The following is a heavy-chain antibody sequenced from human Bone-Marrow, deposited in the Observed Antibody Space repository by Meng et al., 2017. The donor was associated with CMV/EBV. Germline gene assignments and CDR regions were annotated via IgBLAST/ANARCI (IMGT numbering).Heavy chain of an antibody. D-gene: IGHD2-2*02. Sequence: ASVKVSCKASGYTFTGYYMHWVRQAPGQGLEWMGWINPNSGGTNYAQKFQGRVTITADKSTSTAYMELSSLRSEDTAVYYCARNIVVVPAAIGRASNWFDPWGQGTLVAVSS. J-gene: IGHJ5*02. V-gene: IGHV1-2*02. CDR3: ARNIVVVPAAIGRASNWFDP. CDR2: INPNSGGT. CDR1: GYTFTGYY.